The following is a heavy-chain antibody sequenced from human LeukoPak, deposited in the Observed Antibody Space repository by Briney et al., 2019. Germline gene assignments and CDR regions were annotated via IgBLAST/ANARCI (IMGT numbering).Heavy chain of an antibody. V-gene: IGHV4-4*07. CDR1: GGSISSYY. J-gene: IGHJ4*02. CDR2: IYTSGST. CDR3: ARGALDTKTRFDS. Sequence: PSETLSLTCTVSGGSISSYYWSWIRQPAGKGLEWIGRIYTSGSTKYNPSLKSRVTISVDASKNQFSLRLSSLTAADTAVYYCARGALDTKTRFDSWGQGALVTVSS. D-gene: IGHD5-18*01.